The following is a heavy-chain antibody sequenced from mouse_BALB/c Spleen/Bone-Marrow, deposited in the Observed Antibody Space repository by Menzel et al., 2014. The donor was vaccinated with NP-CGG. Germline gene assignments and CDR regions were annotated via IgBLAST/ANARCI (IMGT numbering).Heavy chain of an antibody. CDR1: GYAFSTYW. CDR2: ISPGTGNT. CDR3: AIIGYQAWFAY. Sequence: QVQLQQPGTELMKPGASVKISCKATGYAFSTYWIQCIKQRPGHGLDWIGVISPGTGNTNKNEKFRGKATSTADASSNTAYMQLRSLTSEDSAVYFCAIIGYQAWFAYWGQGTLVTVAP. V-gene: IGHV1-9*01. D-gene: IGHD2-2*01. J-gene: IGHJ3*01.